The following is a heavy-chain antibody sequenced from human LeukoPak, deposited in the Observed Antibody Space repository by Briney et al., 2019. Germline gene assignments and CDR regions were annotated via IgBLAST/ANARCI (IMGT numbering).Heavy chain of an antibody. V-gene: IGHV6-1*01. CDR3: TRGPPAGAFDY. CDR2: TYYRSKWYN. CDR1: ADSVSSNSAA. D-gene: IGHD6-19*01. J-gene: IGHJ4*02. Sequence: SQTLSLTCAISADSVSSNSAAWHWIRQSPSRGLEWLGRTYYRSKWYNDYAVSVRSRITINPDTSKNQFSLQLNSVTPEDTAVYYCTRGPPAGAFDYWGQGTLVTVSS.